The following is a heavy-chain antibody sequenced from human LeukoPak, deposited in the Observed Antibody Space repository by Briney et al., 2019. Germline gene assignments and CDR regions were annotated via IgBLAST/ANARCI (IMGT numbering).Heavy chain of an antibody. CDR1: GGSISSYY. Sequence: PSETLSLTCTVSGGSISSYYWSCLRQPPGKGLEWIGYIYYSGSTNYNPSLKSRVTISVDTSKNQFSLKLSSVTAADTAVYYCARFRRGTYYFDYWGQGTLVTVSS. J-gene: IGHJ4*02. CDR3: ARFRRGTYYFDY. D-gene: IGHD3-16*01. V-gene: IGHV4-59*01. CDR2: IYYSGST.